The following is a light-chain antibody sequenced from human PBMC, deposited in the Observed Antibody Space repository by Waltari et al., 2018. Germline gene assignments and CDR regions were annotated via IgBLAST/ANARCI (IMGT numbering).Light chain of an antibody. Sequence: TITCQASQGISSYLAWYQQKPGKAPKLLIYAASTLQSGVPSRFSGSGSGTDFTLTISSLQPEDFATYYCQQLNSYPFGQGTKLEIK. CDR2: AAS. V-gene: IGKV1-9*01. CDR3: QQLNSYP. CDR1: QGISSY. J-gene: IGKJ2*01.